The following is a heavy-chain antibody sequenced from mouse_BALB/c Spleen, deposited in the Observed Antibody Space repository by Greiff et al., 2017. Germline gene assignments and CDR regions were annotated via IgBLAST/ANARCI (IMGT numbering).Heavy chain of an antibody. V-gene: IGHV14-4*02. CDR2: IDPENGDT. CDR1: GFNIKDYY. Sequence: VQLKQSGAELVRSGASVKLSCTASGFNIKDYYMHWVKQRPEQGLEWIGWIDPENGDTEYAPKFQGKATMTADTSSNTAYLQLSSLTSEDTAVYYCARREFYYFDYWGQGTTLTVSS. CDR3: ARREFYYFDY. J-gene: IGHJ2*01.